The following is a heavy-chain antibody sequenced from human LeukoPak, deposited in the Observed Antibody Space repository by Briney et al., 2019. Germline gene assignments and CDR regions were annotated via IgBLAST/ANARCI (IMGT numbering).Heavy chain of an antibody. D-gene: IGHD1-20*01. CDR3: ARETGRHNWNDAPAFDY. CDR2: ISAYNGNT. Sequence: GASVKVSCTASGYTFISYGISWVRQAPGQGLEWMGWISAYNGNTNYAQKLQGRVTMTTDTSTSTAYMELRSLRSEDTAVYYCARETGRHNWNDAPAFDYWGQGTLVTVSS. J-gene: IGHJ4*02. CDR1: GYTFISYG. V-gene: IGHV1-18*01.